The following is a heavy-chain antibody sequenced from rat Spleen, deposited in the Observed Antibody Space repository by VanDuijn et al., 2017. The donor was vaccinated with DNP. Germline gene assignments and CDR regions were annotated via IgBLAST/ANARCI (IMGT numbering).Heavy chain of an antibody. D-gene: IGHD1-12*03. Sequence: EVQLQESGPGLVKPSQSLSLTCSVTGYSITSNYWGWIRKFPRNKMEYIGHISYSGTTNYNPSLKSRISITRDTSNNQFFLQLKSVTTEDTATYYCARGNDDYYPNWYFDFWGPGTMVTVSS. V-gene: IGHV3-1*01. CDR2: ISYSGTT. CDR1: GYSITSNY. J-gene: IGHJ1*01. CDR3: ARGNDDYYPNWYFDF.